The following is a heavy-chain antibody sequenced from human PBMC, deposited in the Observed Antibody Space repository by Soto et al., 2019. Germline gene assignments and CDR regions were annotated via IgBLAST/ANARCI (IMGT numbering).Heavy chain of an antibody. J-gene: IGHJ4*02. D-gene: IGHD2-21*02. Sequence: GGSLRLSCAASGFTFSTYSMSWVRQAPGKGLEWVSYISGGSKTIYYADSVRGRFTISRDNAKNSMYLQMNSLRDEDTAVYYCARDRAPRGVTPFYLDYWGQGVLVTVSS. CDR3: ARDRAPRGVTPFYLDY. CDR2: ISGGSKTI. CDR1: GFTFSTYS. V-gene: IGHV3-48*02.